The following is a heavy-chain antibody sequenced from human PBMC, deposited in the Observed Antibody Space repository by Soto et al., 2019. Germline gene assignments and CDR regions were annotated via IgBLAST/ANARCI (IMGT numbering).Heavy chain of an antibody. D-gene: IGHD6-13*01. Sequence: QVQLQESGPGLVKPSETLSLTCTVSGGSISSYYWSWIRQPPGKGLEWIGYIYYSGSTNYNPSLKSQVTISVDTSKNQFSLKLSSVTAADTAVYYCARTGSSWYDLGFDYWGQGTLVTVSS. V-gene: IGHV4-59*01. CDR3: ARTGSSWYDLGFDY. CDR2: IYYSGST. CDR1: GGSISSYY. J-gene: IGHJ4*02.